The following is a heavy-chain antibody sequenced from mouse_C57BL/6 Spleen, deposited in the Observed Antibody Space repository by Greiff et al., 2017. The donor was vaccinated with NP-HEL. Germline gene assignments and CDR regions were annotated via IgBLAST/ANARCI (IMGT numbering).Heavy chain of an antibody. Sequence: VQLQQSGAELVRPGTSVKLSCKASGYTFTSYWMHWVKQRPGQGLEWIGVIDPSDSYTNYNQKFKGKATLTVDTSSSTAYMQLSSLTSEDSAVYYCARERYYGSPTWFAYWGQGTLVTVSA. J-gene: IGHJ3*01. CDR3: ARERYYGSPTWFAY. D-gene: IGHD1-1*01. CDR1: GYTFTSYW. V-gene: IGHV1-59*01. CDR2: IDPSDSYT.